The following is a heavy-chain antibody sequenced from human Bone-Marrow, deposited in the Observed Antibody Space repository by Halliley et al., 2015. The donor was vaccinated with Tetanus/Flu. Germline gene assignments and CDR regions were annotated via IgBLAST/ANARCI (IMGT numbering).Heavy chain of an antibody. Sequence: TLSLTCAVYGGSFSGYYWSWIRQPPGKGLQWIGEINHSGSTNYNPSLKSRVTISVDTSKNQFSLKLSSVTAADTAVYYCASSGWYRGYWGQGTLVTVSP. CDR2: INHSGST. CDR1: GGSFSGYY. V-gene: IGHV4-34*01. D-gene: IGHD6-19*01. CDR3: ASSGWYRGY. J-gene: IGHJ4*02.